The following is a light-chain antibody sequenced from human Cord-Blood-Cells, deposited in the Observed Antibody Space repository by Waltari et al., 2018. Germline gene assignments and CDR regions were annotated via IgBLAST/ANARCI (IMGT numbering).Light chain of an antibody. J-gene: IGKJ2*01. Sequence: DIVMTHSLDSLAVSLCARAPINCKSRQRVLYSSNNKNYLAWYQKKPGQPPKLLIYWASTRESGVPDRFSGSGSGTDFTLTISSLQAEDVAVYYCQQYYSTPYTFGQGTKLEIK. CDR3: QQYYSTPYT. CDR2: WAS. CDR1: QRVLYSSNNKNY. V-gene: IGKV4-1*01.